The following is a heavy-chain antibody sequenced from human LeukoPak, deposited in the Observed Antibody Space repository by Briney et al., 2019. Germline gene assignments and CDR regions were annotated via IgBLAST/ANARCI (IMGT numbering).Heavy chain of an antibody. CDR3: ARVKGGIAVAGTMFEY. CDR1: GYTFTGYY. J-gene: IGHJ4*02. Sequence: ASVNVSCKASGYTFTGYYMHWVRQAPGQGLEWMGWINPNSGGTNYAQKFQGRVTMTRDTSISTAYMELSRLRSDDTAVYYCARVKGGIAVAGTMFEYWGQGTLVTVSS. CDR2: INPNSGGT. D-gene: IGHD6-19*01. V-gene: IGHV1-2*02.